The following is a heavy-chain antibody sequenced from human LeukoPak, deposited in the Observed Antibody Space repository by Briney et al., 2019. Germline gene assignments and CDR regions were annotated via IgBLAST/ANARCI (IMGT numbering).Heavy chain of an antibody. D-gene: IGHD3-22*01. CDR2: INPNSGGT. CDR1: GYTFTGYY. J-gene: IGHJ5*02. CDR3: ARDVYYYDSSPNRGGFDP. V-gene: IGHV1-2*02. Sequence: ASVKVSCKSSGYTFTGYYMHWVRQAPGQGLEWMGWINPNSGGTNYAQKFQGGVIMTRDTSISTAYMEMSRLRSDDTAVYYCARDVYYYDSSPNRGGFDPWGQGTLVTVSS.